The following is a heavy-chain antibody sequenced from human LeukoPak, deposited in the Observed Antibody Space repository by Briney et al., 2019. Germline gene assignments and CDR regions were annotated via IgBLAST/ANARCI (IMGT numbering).Heavy chain of an antibody. Sequence: GGSLRLSCAAFGFAFSNYDMHWVRQATGKRLEWVSTIGTAGDTYYLDSVKGRFTISRENAKNSLYLQMNSLTAGDTAVYYCARGGDFGYSYGGYYYMDVWGKGTTVIVSS. CDR3: ARGGDFGYSYGGYYYMDV. D-gene: IGHD5-18*01. V-gene: IGHV3-13*01. CDR2: IGTAGDT. CDR1: GFAFSNYD. J-gene: IGHJ6*03.